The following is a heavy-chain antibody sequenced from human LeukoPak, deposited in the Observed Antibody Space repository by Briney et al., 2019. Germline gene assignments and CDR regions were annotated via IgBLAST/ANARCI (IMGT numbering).Heavy chain of an antibody. CDR3: AKDSTRGSSWDFDY. CDR1: GFTFDDYA. J-gene: IGHJ4*02. D-gene: IGHD6-6*01. Sequence: GGSLRLSCAASGFTFDDYAMHWVRHAPGKGLEWVSLITWDAGTTHYADSVKGRFTISRDNSKNSVYLQMNSLRAEDTALYYCAKDSTRGSSWDFDYWGQGTLVTVSS. V-gene: IGHV3-43D*03. CDR2: ITWDAGTT.